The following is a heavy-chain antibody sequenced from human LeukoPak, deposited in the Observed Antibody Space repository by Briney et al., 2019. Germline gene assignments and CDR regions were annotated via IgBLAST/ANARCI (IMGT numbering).Heavy chain of an antibody. J-gene: IGHJ4*02. Sequence: GGSLRLSCAASGFTFSSYGMHWVRQAPGKGLEWVAFIRYDGSNKYYADSVKGRFTISRDNSKNTLYLQMNSLRAEDTAVYYCAKDRSDYDFWSDGGYFDYWGQESLVTVPS. CDR3: AKDRSDYDFWSDGGYFDY. D-gene: IGHD3-3*01. V-gene: IGHV3-30*02. CDR2: IRYDGSNK. CDR1: GFTFSSYG.